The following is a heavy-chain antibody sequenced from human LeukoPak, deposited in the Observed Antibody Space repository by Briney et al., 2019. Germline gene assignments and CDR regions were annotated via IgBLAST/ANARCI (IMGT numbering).Heavy chain of an antibody. V-gene: IGHV3-15*01. D-gene: IGHD1-26*01. CDR3: STANKGYFC. Sequence: GGSLRLSCAASGFSFSGAWMSWVRQAPGKGLEWVGRVKGKTDGGTTDYAAPVRGRFTISRDYSKNTLYLQMNSLKTEDTAVYYCSTANKGYFCWGQGTLVTVSS. CDR1: GFSFSGAW. J-gene: IGHJ4*02. CDR2: VKGKTDGGTT.